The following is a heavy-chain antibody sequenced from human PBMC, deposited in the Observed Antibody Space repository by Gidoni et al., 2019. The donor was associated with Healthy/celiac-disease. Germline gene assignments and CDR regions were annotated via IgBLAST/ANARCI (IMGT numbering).Heavy chain of an antibody. CDR1: GFPFSSYS. Sequence: EVQLVESGVGLVQPGGAMRLSCAASGFPFSSYSMNWVRQAPGKGLEWVSYISSSSSTIYYADSVKGRFTIARDNAKNSLYLQMNSLRAEDTAVYYWAILWFGELIYYYGMDVWGQGTTVTVSS. CDR3: AILWFGELIYYYGMDV. CDR2: ISSSSSTI. D-gene: IGHD3-10*01. V-gene: IGHV3-48*04. J-gene: IGHJ6*02.